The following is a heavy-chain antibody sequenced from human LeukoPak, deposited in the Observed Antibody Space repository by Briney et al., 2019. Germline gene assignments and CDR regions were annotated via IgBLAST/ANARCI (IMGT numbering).Heavy chain of an antibody. V-gene: IGHV3-74*01. Sequence: GGSLRLSCAASGFTFSSYWMHWVRQAPGKGLVWVSRINSDGSSTSYADSVKGRFTISRDNAENTLYLQMNSLRAEDTTVYYCASPPDLYCSSTSCSLQDYWGQGTLVTVSS. CDR2: INSDGSST. J-gene: IGHJ4*02. CDR1: GFTFSSYW. CDR3: ASPPDLYCSSTSCSLQDY. D-gene: IGHD2-2*01.